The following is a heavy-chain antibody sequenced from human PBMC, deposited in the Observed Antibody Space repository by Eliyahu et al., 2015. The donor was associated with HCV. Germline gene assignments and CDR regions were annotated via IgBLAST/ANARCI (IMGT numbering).Heavy chain of an antibody. CDR2: IKEDGSDQ. Sequence: ELQLVESGGGLVQPGGSLRLSCAASGFTFGNYWMSWVRQAPGKGVEWVANIKEDGSDQEYVDSLRGRFTISRDNTKNSLYLQMDSLRAEDTAVYYCARDISSAGSRSRYYGMDIWGRGTTVTVSS. D-gene: IGHD6-13*01. CDR3: ARDISSAGSRSRYYGMDI. CDR1: GFTFGNYW. V-gene: IGHV3-7*01. J-gene: IGHJ6*02.